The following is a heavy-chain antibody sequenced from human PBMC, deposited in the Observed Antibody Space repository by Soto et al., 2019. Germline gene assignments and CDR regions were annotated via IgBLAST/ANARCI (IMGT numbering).Heavy chain of an antibody. J-gene: IGHJ4*02. Sequence: EVHLVESGGNLVQPGGSLRLSCAASGFTFSTYEFNWVRQAPGRGLEWISYISVSGNIIKYADSVKGRFTISRDNAENSLHLHMSSLRVDDTALYFCVRDTMRASAAASLDYWGQGTQVIVSS. CDR2: ISVSGNII. D-gene: IGHD6-13*01. CDR1: GFTFSTYE. V-gene: IGHV3-48*03. CDR3: VRDTMRASAAASLDY.